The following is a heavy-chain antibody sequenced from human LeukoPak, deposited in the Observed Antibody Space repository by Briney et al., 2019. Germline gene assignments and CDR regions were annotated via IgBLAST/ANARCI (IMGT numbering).Heavy chain of an antibody. V-gene: IGHV7-4-1*02. D-gene: IGHD3-16*02. CDR2: INTNTGNP. Sequence: ASVKVSCKASGYTFTSYAMNWVRQAPGQGLEWMGWINTNTGNPMYAQGFTGRFVFSLDTSVNTAYLQISSLKAEDTAVYYCARDGANTFGGVIVTQNFDYWGQGTLVTVSS. CDR1: GYTFTSYA. CDR3: ARDGANTFGGVIVTQNFDY. J-gene: IGHJ4*02.